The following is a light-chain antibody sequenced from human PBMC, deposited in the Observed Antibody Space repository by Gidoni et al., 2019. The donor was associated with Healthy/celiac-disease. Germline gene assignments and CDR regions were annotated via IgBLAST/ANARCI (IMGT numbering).Light chain of an antibody. CDR1: SSNIGAGYD. Sequence: QSVLTQPPSVSGAPGPRVTISCTGSSSNIGAGYDVPWYQQLPGTAPKLLIYGNSNRPSGVPDRFSGSKSGTSASLAITGRQAEDEADYYCQSYDSSLSGSVVFGGGTKLTVL. J-gene: IGLJ2*01. V-gene: IGLV1-40*01. CDR3: QSYDSSLSGSVV. CDR2: GNS.